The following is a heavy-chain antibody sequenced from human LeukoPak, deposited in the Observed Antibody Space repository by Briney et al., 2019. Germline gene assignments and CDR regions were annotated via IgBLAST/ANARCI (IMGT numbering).Heavy chain of an antibody. Sequence: ASVKVSCKASGYTFTSYYMHWVRQPPGQGLEWMGIINPSGGSTSYAQKFQGRVTMTRDTSTSTVYMELSSLRSEDTAVYYCAREVAAAAQVFDPWGQGTLVTVSS. CDR1: GYTFTSYY. CDR2: INPSGGST. CDR3: AREVAAAAQVFDP. D-gene: IGHD6-13*01. V-gene: IGHV1-46*01. J-gene: IGHJ5*02.